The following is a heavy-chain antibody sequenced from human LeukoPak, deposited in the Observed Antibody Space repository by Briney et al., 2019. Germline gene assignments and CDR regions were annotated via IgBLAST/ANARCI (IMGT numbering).Heavy chain of an antibody. CDR2: ISHSGST. D-gene: IGHD3-9*01. V-gene: IGHV4-34*01. Sequence: SETLSLTCAVYGGSFSGYYWSWIRQPPGKGLEWIGEISHSGSTNYNPSLKSRVTISVDTSKNQFSLKLSSVTAADTAVYYCASNYDILTGPDAFDIWGRGTMLTVSS. J-gene: IGHJ3*02. CDR3: ASNYDILTGPDAFDI. CDR1: GGSFSGYY.